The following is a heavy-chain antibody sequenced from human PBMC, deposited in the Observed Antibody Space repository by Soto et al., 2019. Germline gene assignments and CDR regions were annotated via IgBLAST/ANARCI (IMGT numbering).Heavy chain of an antibody. CDR3: ARTHGVFDY. CDR2: INHSGST. CDR1: GGSFGGYY. V-gene: IGHV4-34*01. J-gene: IGHJ4*02. D-gene: IGHD3-10*01. Sequence: PSETLSLTCAVYGGSFGGYYWSWIRQPPGKGLEWIGEINHSGSTNYNPSLKSRVTISVDTSKNQFSLKLSSVTAADTAVYYCARTHGVFDYWGQGTLVTVSS.